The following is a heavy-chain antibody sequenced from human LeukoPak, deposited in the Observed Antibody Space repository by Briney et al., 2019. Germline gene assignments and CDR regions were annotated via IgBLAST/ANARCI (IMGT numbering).Heavy chain of an antibody. CDR3: ARCFGLAAGGTGFDY. V-gene: IGHV1-2*02. Sequence: ASVKVPCKASGYTFTGYYIHWVRQAPGQGLEWMGWINPNSGGTNYAQKFQGRVTMTRDTSISTAYMELSRLRSDDTAVYYCARCFGLAAGGTGFDYWGQETLVTVSS. J-gene: IGHJ4*02. CDR1: GYTFTGYY. CDR2: INPNSGGT. D-gene: IGHD6-13*01.